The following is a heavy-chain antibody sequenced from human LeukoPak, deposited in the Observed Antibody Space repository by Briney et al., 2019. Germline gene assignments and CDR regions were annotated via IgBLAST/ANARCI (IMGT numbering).Heavy chain of an antibody. D-gene: IGHD5-18*01. CDR3: ATIKSGYPVGYFDF. CDR2: MTDSETT. J-gene: IGHJ4*02. Sequence: SSETLSLTSTVPGVSITTHYWSWLRQPPGKELEWIAYMTDSETTKNNPSLKSRITLSADTSKNQFSLSLSSVTEADTAVYFCATIKSGYPVGYFDFWGQGILVTVSS. CDR1: GVSITTHY. V-gene: IGHV4-59*11.